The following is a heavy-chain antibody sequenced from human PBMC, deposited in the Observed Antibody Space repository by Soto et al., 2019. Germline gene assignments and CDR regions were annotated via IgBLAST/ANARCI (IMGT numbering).Heavy chain of an antibody. D-gene: IGHD2-15*01. CDR2: ISYDGSNK. V-gene: IGHV3-30*18. J-gene: IGHJ4*02. CDR3: AKDEARGGSCKDY. Sequence: QVQLVESGGGVVQPGRSLRLSCAASGFTFSSYGMHWVRQAPGKGLEWVAVISYDGSNKYYADSVKGRFTISRDNSKNTLYLQMNSLRAEDTAVYYCAKDEARGGSCKDYWGQGTLVTVSS. CDR1: GFTFSSYG.